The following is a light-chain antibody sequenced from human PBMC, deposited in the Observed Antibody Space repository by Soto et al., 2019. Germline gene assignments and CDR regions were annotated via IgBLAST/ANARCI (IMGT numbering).Light chain of an antibody. CDR3: QQYNNWPPYT. J-gene: IGKJ2*01. CDR2: RAS. V-gene: IGKV3-15*01. CDR1: QSVSSN. Sequence: EIVMTQSPATLSVSPGERATLSCRASQSVSSNLAWYQQKPGHAPRLLIYRASTRATGIPARFSGSGSGTEVTLTISSLQSEDFAVYYCQQYNNWPPYTFGQGTKLEIK.